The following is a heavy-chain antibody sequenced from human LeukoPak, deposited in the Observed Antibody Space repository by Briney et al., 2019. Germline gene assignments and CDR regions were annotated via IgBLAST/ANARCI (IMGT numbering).Heavy chain of an antibody. D-gene: IGHD4-23*01. J-gene: IGHJ3*02. CDR2: IYTSGRT. CDR3: ATLTGGDDAFDI. CDR1: GGSISSYY. Sequence: SETLSLTCTVSGGSISSYYWSWIRQPAGRGLECIGRIYTSGRTSYNPSLKSRVTISVDTSKNQFSLKLSSVTAADTAVYYCATLTGGDDAFDIWGQGTMVTVSS. V-gene: IGHV4-4*07.